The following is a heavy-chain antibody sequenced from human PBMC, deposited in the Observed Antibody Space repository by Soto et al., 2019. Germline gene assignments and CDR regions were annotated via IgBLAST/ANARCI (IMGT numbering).Heavy chain of an antibody. Sequence: SETLSLTCAVSGGSVGSGSYYWSWIRQPLGKGLEWIGYIYYSGNTDYNPSLRGRASISVNKAKNHFSLQLTSVTAADTAIYYCARDSVLAYYSRHRNPSWFDPWGPGTLVTVSS. CDR2: IYYSGNT. D-gene: IGHD3-10*01. CDR3: ARDSVLAYYSRHRNPSWFDP. V-gene: IGHV4-61*03. CDR1: GGSVGSGSYY. J-gene: IGHJ5*02.